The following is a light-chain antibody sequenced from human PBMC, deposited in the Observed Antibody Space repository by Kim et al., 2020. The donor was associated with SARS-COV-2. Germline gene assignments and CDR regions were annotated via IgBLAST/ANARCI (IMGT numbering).Light chain of an antibody. V-gene: IGLV3-21*03. CDR3: QVWDSSSDHPYVV. CDR1: NMGSKS. J-gene: IGLJ2*01. CDR2: DDS. Sequence: GKTARITWRGNNMGSKSVNWYQQKPGQDTVLVIYDDSDRPSGIPERFSGSISGNTASLTISRVEAGDEADYYCQVWDSSSDHPYVVFGGGTQLTVL.